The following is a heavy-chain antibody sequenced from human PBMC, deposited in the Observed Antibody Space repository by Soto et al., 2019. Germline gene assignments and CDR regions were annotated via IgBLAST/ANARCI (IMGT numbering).Heavy chain of an antibody. CDR2: ISAYNGNT. V-gene: IGHV1-18*01. CDR1: GYTFTSYG. D-gene: IGHD6-19*01. Sequence: QVQLVQSGAEVKKPGASVKVSCKASGYTFTSYGISWVRQAPGQGLEWMGWISAYNGNTKYTEKLQGRVTMTTDTSTSTGYMELRSLRSDDTAVYYCARDLAVGLVDYWGQGTLVTVSS. CDR3: ARDLAVGLVDY. J-gene: IGHJ4*02.